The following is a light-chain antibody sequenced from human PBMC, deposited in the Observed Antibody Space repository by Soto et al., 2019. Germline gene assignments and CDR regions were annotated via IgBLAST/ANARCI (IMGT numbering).Light chain of an antibody. J-gene: IGLJ3*02. Sequence: QSALTQPASVSGSPGQSITISCTGNSSDVGSYNLVSWYQQHPGKAPKLMIYEVSKRPSGVSNRFSGSKSGNTASLTISGLQAEDEADYYCCSYAGSSTWVFGGGTKRTVL. CDR3: CSYAGSSTWV. CDR2: EVS. CDR1: SSDVGSYNL. V-gene: IGLV2-23*02.